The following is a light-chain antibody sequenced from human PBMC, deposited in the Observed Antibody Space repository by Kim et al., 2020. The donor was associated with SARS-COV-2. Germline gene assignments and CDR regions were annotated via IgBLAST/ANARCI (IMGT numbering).Light chain of an antibody. V-gene: IGKV1-39*01. Sequence: DIQMIQSPSSLSAYVGDRVTITCRASQSMTNYLNWYQQKPGKAPKLLIYAASSLHTGVPSRFSGSGSGRDFTLTISNLQPEDFATYYCQQTYSTPRTFGQGTKVEIK. J-gene: IGKJ1*01. CDR3: QQTYSTPRT. CDR2: AAS. CDR1: QSMTNY.